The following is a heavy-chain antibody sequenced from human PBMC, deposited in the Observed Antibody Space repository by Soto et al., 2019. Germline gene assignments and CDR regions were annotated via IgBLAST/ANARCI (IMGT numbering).Heavy chain of an antibody. Sequence: QVQLVQSGADVKKPGSSVKVACKASGGTFSSYAISWVRQAPGQGLEWMGGIIPIFGTANYAQKFQGRVTITADESTSTVYMELSSLRSEDTAVYYCARVRMGMGVDRGSEFDYWGQGTLVTVSS. D-gene: IGHD3-10*01. CDR2: IIPIFGTA. CDR3: ARVRMGMGVDRGSEFDY. J-gene: IGHJ4*02. CDR1: GGTFSSYA. V-gene: IGHV1-69*01.